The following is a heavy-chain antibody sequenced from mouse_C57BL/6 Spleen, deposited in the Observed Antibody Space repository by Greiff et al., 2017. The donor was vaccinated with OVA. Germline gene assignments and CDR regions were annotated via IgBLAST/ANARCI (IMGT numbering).Heavy chain of an antibody. J-gene: IGHJ1*03. D-gene: IGHD1-1*01. Sequence: QVQLQQSGAELVRPGASVKLSCKASGYTFTSYGISWVKQRTGQGLEWIGEIYPRSGNTYYNEKFKGKATLTADKSSSTAYMELRSLTSEDSAVYFCARWDTVVEGYFDVWGTGTTVTVSS. CDR1: GYTFTSYG. V-gene: IGHV1-81*01. CDR3: ARWDTVVEGYFDV. CDR2: IYPRSGNT.